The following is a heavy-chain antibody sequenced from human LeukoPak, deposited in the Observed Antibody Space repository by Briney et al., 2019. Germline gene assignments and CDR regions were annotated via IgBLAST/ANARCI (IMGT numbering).Heavy chain of an antibody. D-gene: IGHD3-9*01. V-gene: IGHV1-46*01. CDR1: GYTFTSYY. Sequence: GASVKVSCKASGYTFTSYYMHWVRQAPGQGLEWMGIINPSGGSTSYAQKFQGRVTMTRDTSISTAYMELSRLRSDDTAVYYCARDGLLRYFDWLDGMDVWGQGTTVTVSS. J-gene: IGHJ6*02. CDR2: INPSGGST. CDR3: ARDGLLRYFDWLDGMDV.